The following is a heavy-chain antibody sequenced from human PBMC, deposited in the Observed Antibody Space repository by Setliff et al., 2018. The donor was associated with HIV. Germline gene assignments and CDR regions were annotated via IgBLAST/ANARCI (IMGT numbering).Heavy chain of an antibody. J-gene: IGHJ4*02. Sequence: PSETLSLTCAVYGGSFSSYYWSWIRQSPGKELEWIGGINHSGSTNYNPSLKSRVAISVDTSKNQFSLKVTSVTAADTALYYCARQFGSGYYFDYWGQATLVTV. V-gene: IGHV4-34*01. CDR3: ARQFGSGYYFDY. D-gene: IGHD3-22*01. CDR2: INHSGST. CDR1: GGSFSSYY.